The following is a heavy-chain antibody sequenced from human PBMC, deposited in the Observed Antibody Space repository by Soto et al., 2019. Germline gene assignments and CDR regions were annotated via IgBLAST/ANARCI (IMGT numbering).Heavy chain of an antibody. D-gene: IGHD6-6*01. CDR1: GYSFTDYW. Sequence: GESLKISCKASGYSFTDYWIGWVRQMPGKGLEWMGIIYPGDSDTKYSPSFQGQVTMSADKSISTAYLQWNSLKASDTTMFYCARDGLSSSSSFDYWGQGTLVTISS. V-gene: IGHV5-51*01. J-gene: IGHJ4*02. CDR2: IYPGDSDT. CDR3: ARDGLSSSSSFDY.